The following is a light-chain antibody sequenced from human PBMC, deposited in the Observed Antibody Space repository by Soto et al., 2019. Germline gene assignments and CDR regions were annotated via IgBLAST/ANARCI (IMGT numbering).Light chain of an antibody. Sequence: DMPMTQSPYTLSASVEDRVTITCRASQNINRWLAWYQQRPGKAPKLLIYDASTLESGVPSRFSGSGSGTEFTLTISSLQPDYSATYYCQQYNSFFGQGTKLEIK. CDR1: QNINRW. CDR2: DAS. V-gene: IGKV1-5*01. J-gene: IGKJ2*01. CDR3: QQYNSF.